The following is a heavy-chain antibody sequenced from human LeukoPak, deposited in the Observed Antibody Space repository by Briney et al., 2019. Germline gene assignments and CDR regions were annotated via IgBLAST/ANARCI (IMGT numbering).Heavy chain of an antibody. CDR2: IYCSGST. CDR1: GGSISSSSYY. CDR3: AREAGRRWFDP. Sequence: PSETLSLTCTVSGGSISSSSYYWGWIRQPPGKGLEWIGSIYCSGSTYYNPSLKSRVTISVDTSKNQFSLKLSSVTAADTAVYYCAREAGRRWFDPWGQGTLVTVSS. V-gene: IGHV4-39*07. J-gene: IGHJ5*02.